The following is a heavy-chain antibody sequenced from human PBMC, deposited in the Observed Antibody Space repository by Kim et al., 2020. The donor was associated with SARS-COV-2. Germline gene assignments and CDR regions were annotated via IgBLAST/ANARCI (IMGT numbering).Heavy chain of an antibody. J-gene: IGHJ6*02. CDR2: IYYSGST. CDR1: GGSISSGHYS. V-gene: IGHV4-31*03. CDR3: ARAGDCSTTSCPYYYGMDV. D-gene: IGHD2-2*01. Sequence: SETLSLTCTVSGGSISSGHYSWTWIRQRPGKGLEWIGYIYYSGSTYYNPSLKSRLTISLDTFQNQFSLNVASVTDADTAVYYCARAGDCSTTSCPYYYGMDVWGQGTTVIVSS.